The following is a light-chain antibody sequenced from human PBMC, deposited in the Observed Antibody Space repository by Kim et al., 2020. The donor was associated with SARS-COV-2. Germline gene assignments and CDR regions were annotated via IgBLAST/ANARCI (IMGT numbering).Light chain of an antibody. CDR3: QVWDSSSDLVV. J-gene: IGLJ2*01. CDR1: NIGSKR. CDR2: YDS. Sequence: APGKTARITCGGNNIGSKRVLWYQQKPGQAPVLVIYYDSDRPSGIPERFSGSNSGNTATLTISRVEAGDEADYYCQVWDSSSDLVVFGGGTQLTVL. V-gene: IGLV3-21*04.